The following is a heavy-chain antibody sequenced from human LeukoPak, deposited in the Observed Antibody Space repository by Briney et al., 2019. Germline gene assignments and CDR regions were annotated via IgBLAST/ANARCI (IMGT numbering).Heavy chain of an antibody. CDR2: INKDGSEK. Sequence: GGSLRLSCAASGFILSNHWMTWVRQAPGKGPEWVANINKDGSEKYYVDFVKGRFTISRDTAKNSLYLQMNNLRAEDTALYYCARNNDMDVWGQGTTVIVSS. J-gene: IGHJ6*02. D-gene: IGHD1/OR15-1a*01. CDR3: ARNNDMDV. CDR1: GFILSNHW. V-gene: IGHV3-7*03.